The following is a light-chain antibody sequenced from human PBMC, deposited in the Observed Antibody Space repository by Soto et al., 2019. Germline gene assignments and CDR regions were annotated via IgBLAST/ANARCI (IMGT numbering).Light chain of an antibody. CDR1: QSVSSY. J-gene: IGKJ1*01. CDR3: QQRTNWPAGT. V-gene: IGKV3-11*01. Sequence: EIVLTQSPATLYLSPGERATLSCRASQSVSSYFAWYQQKPGQAPRLLIYDASNRATGIPARFSGSASGTDFTLTISSLVPEDFAVYYCQQRTNWPAGTFGRGTKVEIK. CDR2: DAS.